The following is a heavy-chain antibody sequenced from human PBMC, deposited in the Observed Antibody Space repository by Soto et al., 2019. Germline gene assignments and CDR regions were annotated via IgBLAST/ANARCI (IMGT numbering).Heavy chain of an antibody. V-gene: IGHV1-2*04. Sequence: ASVKVSCKASGYTFTGYYMHWVRQAPGQGLEWMGWINPNSGGTNYAQKFQGWVTMTRDTSISTAYMELSRLRSDDTAVYYCARGVDYDSSGYYYYFDYWGQGTLVTSPQ. CDR2: INPNSGGT. CDR3: ARGVDYDSSGYYYYFDY. CDR1: GYTFTGYY. D-gene: IGHD3-22*01. J-gene: IGHJ4*02.